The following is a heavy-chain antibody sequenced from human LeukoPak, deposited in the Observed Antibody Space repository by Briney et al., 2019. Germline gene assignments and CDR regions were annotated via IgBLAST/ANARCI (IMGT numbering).Heavy chain of an antibody. J-gene: IGHJ4*02. CDR1: GFTFSSYW. CDR3: ATDGNYCSSTSCYAVDY. V-gene: IGHV3-7*01. D-gene: IGHD2-2*01. CDR2: IKQDGSEK. Sequence: PGGSLRLSCAASGFTFSSYWMSWVRQAPGKGLEWVANIKQDGSEKYYVDSVKGRFTISRDNAKNSLYLQMNSLRAEDTAVYYCATDGNYCSSTSCYAVDYWGQGTLVTVSS.